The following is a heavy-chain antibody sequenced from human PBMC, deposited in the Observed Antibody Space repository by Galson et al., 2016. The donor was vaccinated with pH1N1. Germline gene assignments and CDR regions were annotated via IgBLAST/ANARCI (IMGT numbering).Heavy chain of an antibody. CDR1: GFTFSGYG. J-gene: IGHJ6*02. CDR2: IWYDGSKK. Sequence: SLRLSCAASGFTFSGYGMHWVRQAPGKGLEWVAVIWYDGSKKFYADSVKGRFTISRENSMKTLYLQVNSLRAEDTAVYYCARNIEKHCESSGYYGAYQYYGMDVWGQGTTVTVSS. D-gene: IGHD3-22*01. CDR3: ARNIEKHCESSGYYGAYQYYGMDV. V-gene: IGHV3-33*01.